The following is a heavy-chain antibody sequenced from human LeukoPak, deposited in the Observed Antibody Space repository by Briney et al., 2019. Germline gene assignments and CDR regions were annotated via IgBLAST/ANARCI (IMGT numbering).Heavy chain of an antibody. Sequence: PSETLSLTCTVSGSSITSYYWTYIRQPAGKGLEWIGRIHTSGSTNYNPSLKSRVTMSVDTSKNQFSLNLSSVTAADTAMYYCAREFSGTSIAARVFDSWGQGTLVTVSS. J-gene: IGHJ4*02. CDR1: GSSITSYY. CDR2: IHTSGST. D-gene: IGHD6-6*01. CDR3: AREFSGTSIAARVFDS. V-gene: IGHV4-4*07.